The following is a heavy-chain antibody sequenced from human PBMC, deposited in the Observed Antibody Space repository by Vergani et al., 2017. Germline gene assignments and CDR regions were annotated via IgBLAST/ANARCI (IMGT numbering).Heavy chain of an antibody. V-gene: IGHV1-18*04. Sequence: QVQLVQSGAEVKKPGASVKVSCKASGYTFTSYGISWVRQAPGQGLEWMGWISAYNGNTNYAQKFQGRVTMTRDTSISTAYMELSRLRSDDTAVYYCARDYCSGGSCHSRDWYFDLWGRGTLVTVSS. CDR3: ARDYCSGGSCHSRDWYFDL. CDR2: ISAYNGNT. D-gene: IGHD2-15*01. J-gene: IGHJ2*01. CDR1: GYTFTSYG.